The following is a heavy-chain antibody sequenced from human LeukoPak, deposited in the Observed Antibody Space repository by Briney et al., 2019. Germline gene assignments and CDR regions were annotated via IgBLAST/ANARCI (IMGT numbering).Heavy chain of an antibody. CDR1: GYTFTSYA. CDR2: INTNTGNP. V-gene: IGHV7-4-1*02. Sequence: ASVKVSCKASGYTFTSYAMNWVRQAPGQGLEWMGWINTNTGNPTYAQGFTGRFVFSLDTSVSTAYLQISSLKAEDTAVYYCARDLVGDYYYDSSGSPYYFDYWGQGTLVTVSS. D-gene: IGHD3-22*01. J-gene: IGHJ4*02. CDR3: ARDLVGDYYYDSSGSPYYFDY.